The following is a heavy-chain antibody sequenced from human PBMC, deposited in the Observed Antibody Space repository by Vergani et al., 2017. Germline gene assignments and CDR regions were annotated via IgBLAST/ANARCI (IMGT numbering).Heavy chain of an antibody. CDR2: IIPIFGTA. V-gene: IGHV1-69*12. CDR1: GGTFSSYA. D-gene: IGHD5-12*01. J-gene: IGHJ6*03. Sequence: QVQLVQSGAEVKKPGSSVKVSCKASGGTFSSYAISWVRQAPGQGLEWMGGIIPIFGTANYAKKFQGRVTITADESTSTAYMALSSLRSEDTAVYYCARGDGGIGATIPSRGNYYYYYMDVWGKGTTVTVSS. CDR3: ARGDGGIGATIPSRGNYYYYYMDV.